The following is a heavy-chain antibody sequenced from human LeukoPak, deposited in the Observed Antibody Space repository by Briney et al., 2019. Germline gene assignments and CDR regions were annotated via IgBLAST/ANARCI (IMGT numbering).Heavy chain of an antibody. CDR1: GGSISSHY. V-gene: IGHV4-59*11. CDR2: IYYSGST. J-gene: IGHJ5*02. Sequence: PSETLSLTCTVSGGSISSHYWSWIRQPPGKGLEWIGYIYYSGSTNYNPSLKSRVTISVDTSKSQFSLRLSSVTAADTAVYYCARERSTVNWFDPWGQGTLVTVSS. CDR3: ARERSTVNWFDP. D-gene: IGHD4-17*01.